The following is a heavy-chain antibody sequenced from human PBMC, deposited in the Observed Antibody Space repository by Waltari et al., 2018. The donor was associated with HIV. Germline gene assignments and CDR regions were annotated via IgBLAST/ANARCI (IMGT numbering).Heavy chain of an antibody. CDR1: EFTFSSCD. CDR2: ISGSGNTI. D-gene: IGHD5-12*01. CDR3: ARDGYNGFDY. Sequence: EVHLVEYGGGLIQPGGSLRLACGASEFTFSSCDMIWVRQSPVKGMEWVSYISGSGNTIYYADSVKGRFTISRDNAKNSLYLQINSLRAEDTAVYYCARDGYNGFDYWGQGTLVTVSS. J-gene: IGHJ4*02. V-gene: IGHV3-48*03.